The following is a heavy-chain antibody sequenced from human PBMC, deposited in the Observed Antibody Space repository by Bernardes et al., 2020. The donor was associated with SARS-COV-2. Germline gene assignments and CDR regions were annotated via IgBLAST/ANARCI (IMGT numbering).Heavy chain of an antibody. V-gene: IGHV3-21*01. CDR3: AKEDMARNFDL. Sequence: GGSLRLSCAASGSIFDSYTLNWVRQAPGKGLEWVSSVSGSSTFIYYADSVKGRFTISRDNAKTSLYLQINSLRAEDTAVYYCAKEDMARNFDLWCRGTLVTVSS. CDR2: VSGSSTFI. CDR1: GSIFDSYT. J-gene: IGHJ2*01.